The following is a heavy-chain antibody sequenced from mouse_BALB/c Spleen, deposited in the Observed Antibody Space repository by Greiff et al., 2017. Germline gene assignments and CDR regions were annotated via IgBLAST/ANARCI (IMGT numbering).Heavy chain of an antibody. V-gene: IGHV5-17*02. CDR2: ISSGSSTI. CDR1: GFTFSSFG. J-gene: IGHJ4*01. CDR3: ARGTTATVRAMDY. D-gene: IGHD1-2*01. Sequence: DVQLVESGGGLVQPGGSRKLSCAASGFTFSSFGMHWVRQAPEKGLEWVAYISSGSSTIYYADTVKGRFTISRDNPKNTLFLQMTSLRSEDTAMYYCARGTTATVRAMDYWGQGTSVTVSS.